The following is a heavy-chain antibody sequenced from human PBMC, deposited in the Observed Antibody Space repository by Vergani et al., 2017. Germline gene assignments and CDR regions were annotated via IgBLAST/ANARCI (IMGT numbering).Heavy chain of an antibody. D-gene: IGHD6-19*01. J-gene: IGHJ4*02. CDR2: INPNSGGT. V-gene: IGHV1-18*04. CDR1: GGTFSSNS. CDR3: AREQWLPSDYFVY. Sequence: QGQLAQSGAEVKKPGSSVKVSCKASGGTFSSNSISWVRQAPGQGLEWMGWINPNSGGTNYAQKLQGRVTMTTGTSTSTAYMELRSLRSDDTAVYYCAREQWLPSDYFVYWGQGTLVTVSS.